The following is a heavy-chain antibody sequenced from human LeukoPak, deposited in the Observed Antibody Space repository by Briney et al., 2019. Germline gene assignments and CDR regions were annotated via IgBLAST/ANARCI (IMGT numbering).Heavy chain of an antibody. CDR3: ARSIAARPNFFDY. V-gene: IGHV1-69*06. CDR1: GGTFSSYA. J-gene: IGHJ4*02. D-gene: IGHD6-6*01. Sequence: SVKVSCKASGGTFSSYAISWVQQAPGQGLEWMGGIIPIFGTANYAQKFQGRVTITADKSTSTAYMELSSLRSEDTAVYYCARSIAARPNFFDYWGQGTLVTVSS. CDR2: IIPIFGTA.